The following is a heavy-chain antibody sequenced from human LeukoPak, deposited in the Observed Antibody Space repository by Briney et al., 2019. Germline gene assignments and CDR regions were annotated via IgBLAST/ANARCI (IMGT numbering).Heavy chain of an antibody. CDR3: TSRKLGNDY. Sequence: SETLSLTCTISGGSVSDYYWSWIRQSPGKGLEWIGYIYYTGSTSYNPSLKSRVTISADTSKNEFSLKLNSVTAADTAVYYCTSRKLGNDYWGQGTLVTVSS. CDR1: GGSVSDYY. D-gene: IGHD7-27*01. V-gene: IGHV4-59*02. J-gene: IGHJ4*02. CDR2: IYYTGST.